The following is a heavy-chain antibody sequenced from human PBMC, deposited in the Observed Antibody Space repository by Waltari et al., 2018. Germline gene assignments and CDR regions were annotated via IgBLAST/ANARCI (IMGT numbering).Heavy chain of an antibody. D-gene: IGHD3-3*01. V-gene: IGHV1-2*02. CDR1: GYTFTGYY. J-gene: IGHJ4*02. CDR3: ARDKSGIFGVVMHLPGDY. Sequence: QVQLVQSGAEVKKPGASVKVSCKASGYTFTGYYMHWVRQAPGQGLEWMGWINPNSGGTNYAQKFQGRVTMTRDTSISTAYMELSRLRSDDTAVYYCARDKSGIFGVVMHLPGDYWGQGTLVTVSS. CDR2: INPNSGGT.